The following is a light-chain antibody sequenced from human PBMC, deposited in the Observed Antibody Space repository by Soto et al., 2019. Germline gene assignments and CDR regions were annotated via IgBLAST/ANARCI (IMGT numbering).Light chain of an antibody. J-gene: IGLJ1*01. CDR2: DVS. Sequence: QSALTQPPSVSGSPGQSVTISCTGTSSDVGRSNRVSWYQQPPGAAPKLIIYDVSNRPSGVPDRFSGSKSGNTASLTISGLQAEDEADYYCSSYTSSSTPCVFGTGTKLTVL. CDR3: SSYTSSSTPCV. CDR1: SSDVGRSNR. V-gene: IGLV2-18*02.